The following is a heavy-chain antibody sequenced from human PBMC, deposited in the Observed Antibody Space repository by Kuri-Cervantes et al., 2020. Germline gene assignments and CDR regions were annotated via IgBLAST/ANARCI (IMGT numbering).Heavy chain of an antibody. Sequence: GGSLRLSCAASGFTFSSYGMHWFRQAPGKGLEWVAVISYDGSNKYYADSVKGRFTISRDNSKNTLYLQMNSLRAEDTVVYYCARDLEDYGDYEGGYFDYWGQGTLVTVSS. CDR3: ARDLEDYGDYEGGYFDY. D-gene: IGHD4-17*01. CDR1: GFTFSSYG. CDR2: ISYDGSNK. V-gene: IGHV3-30*19. J-gene: IGHJ4*02.